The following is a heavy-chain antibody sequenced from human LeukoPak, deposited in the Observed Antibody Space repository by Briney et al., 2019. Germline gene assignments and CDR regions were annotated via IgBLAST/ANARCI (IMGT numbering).Heavy chain of an antibody. V-gene: IGHV3-23*01. D-gene: IGHD5/OR15-5a*01. CDR1: GFTFSSYA. CDR3: AKEFSVYDSYVFDS. Sequence: GGSLRLSCAASGFTFSSYAISWVRQAPGKGLEWVSGINLRGFGTYYARSVKGRFTISRDNSKNTLYLQMNGLRAEDTALYYCAKEFSVYDSYVFDSWGRGTLVTVSS. CDR2: INLRGFGT. J-gene: IGHJ4*02.